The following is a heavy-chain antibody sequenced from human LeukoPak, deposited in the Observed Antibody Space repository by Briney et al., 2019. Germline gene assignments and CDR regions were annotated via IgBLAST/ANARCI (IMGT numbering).Heavy chain of an antibody. CDR3: AKQYRSRYYYDNSAYDY. V-gene: IGHV3-30*18. Sequence: GGSLRLSCAASGFTFSSYGMHWVRPAPRKGLEWVAVISYDGSNKYYADSVKGRFTISRDNSENTLYLQMDSLRTEDTAVYYCAKQYRSRYYYDNSAYDYWGQGTLVTVSS. CDR1: GFTFSSYG. J-gene: IGHJ4*02. D-gene: IGHD3-22*01. CDR2: ISYDGSNK.